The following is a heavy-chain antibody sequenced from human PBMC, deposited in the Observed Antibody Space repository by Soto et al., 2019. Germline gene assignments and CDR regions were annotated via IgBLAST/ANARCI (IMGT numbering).Heavy chain of an antibody. J-gene: IGHJ6*02. CDR1: GGSVSSGSYY. Sequence: PSETLSLTCTVSGGSVSSGSYYWSWIRQPPGKGLEWIGYIYYSGSTNYNPSLKSRVTISVDTSKNQFSLKLSSVTAADTAVYYCARVSEYYYYGMDVWGQGTTVTVSS. V-gene: IGHV4-61*01. CDR2: IYYSGST. D-gene: IGHD3-3*02. CDR3: ARVSEYYYYGMDV.